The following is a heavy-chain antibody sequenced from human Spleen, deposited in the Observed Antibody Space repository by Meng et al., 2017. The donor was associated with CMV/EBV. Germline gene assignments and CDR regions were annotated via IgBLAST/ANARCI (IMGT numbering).Heavy chain of an antibody. V-gene: IGHV4-61*01. Sequence: SETLSLTCTVSGGSVSSGSYYWSWIRQPPGKGLEWIGYIYYSGSTNYNPSLKSRVTISVDTSKNQFSLKLSSVTAADTAVYYRAYYDFWSGYPAYWGQGTLVIVSS. CDR1: GGSVSSGSYY. J-gene: IGHJ4*02. CDR2: IYYSGST. CDR3: AYYDFWSGYPAY. D-gene: IGHD3-3*01.